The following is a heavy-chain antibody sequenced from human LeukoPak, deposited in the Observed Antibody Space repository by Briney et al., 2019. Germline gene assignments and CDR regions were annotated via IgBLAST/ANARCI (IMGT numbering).Heavy chain of an antibody. CDR1: GFTFSSYG. D-gene: IGHD3-22*01. CDR2: IWYDGSNK. CDR3: ARDNRYYDSSGYYDY. Sequence: GGSLGLSCAASGFTFSSYGMHWVRQAPGKGLEWVAVIWYDGSNKYYADSVKGRFTISRDNSKNTLYLQMNSLRAEDTAVYYCARDNRYYDSSGYYDYWGQGTLVTVSS. V-gene: IGHV3-33*01. J-gene: IGHJ4*02.